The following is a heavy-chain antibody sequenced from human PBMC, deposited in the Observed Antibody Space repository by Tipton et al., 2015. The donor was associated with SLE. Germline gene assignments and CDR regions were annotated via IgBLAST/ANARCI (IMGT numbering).Heavy chain of an antibody. CDR1: GYSFTNYG. CDR2: ISAYNGHT. CDR3: ARDSPNDYYYLYYMDV. V-gene: IGHV1-18*01. Sequence: QVQLVQSGAEVKKPGASVKVSCKASGYSFTNYGISWVRQAPGQGLEWMGWISAYNGHTNSAQNLQGRVTMTTDISTSTAYMEIKSLRSDDTAVYYCARDSPNDYYYLYYMDVWGKGTTVTVSS. J-gene: IGHJ6*03.